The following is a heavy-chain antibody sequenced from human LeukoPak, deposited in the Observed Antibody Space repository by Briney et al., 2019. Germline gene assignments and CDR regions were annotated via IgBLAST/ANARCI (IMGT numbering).Heavy chain of an antibody. CDR1: GFTFSSSA. CDR2: ISASGGST. D-gene: IGHD2-2*01. Sequence: GGSLRLSCAASGFTFSSSAMSWVRQVPGKGLEWVSGISASGGSTYYADSVRGRFTISRDNSKNTLYLQMNSLRAEDTAVYYCASPQQKVVPALNAFDIWGQGTMVTVSS. CDR3: ASPQQKVVPALNAFDI. V-gene: IGHV3-23*01. J-gene: IGHJ3*02.